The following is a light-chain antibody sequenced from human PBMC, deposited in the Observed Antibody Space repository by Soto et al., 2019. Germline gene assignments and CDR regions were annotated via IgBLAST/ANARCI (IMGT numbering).Light chain of an antibody. CDR1: NNDVGGYKG. V-gene: IGLV2-18*02. CDR2: EVT. J-gene: IGLJ1*01. CDR3: FSYTRSDTYV. Sequence: HSVLTQPPSVAGSPGQSVTISCTGTNNDVGGYKGVSWYRQSPGTATKLMIYEVTNRPSGVPDRFSGSKSGNTASLTISGLQAEDEADYYCFSYTRSDTYVFGTGTKLTVL.